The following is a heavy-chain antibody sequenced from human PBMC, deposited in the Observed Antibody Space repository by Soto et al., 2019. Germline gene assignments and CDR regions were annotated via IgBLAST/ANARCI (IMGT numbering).Heavy chain of an antibody. J-gene: IGHJ4*02. CDR1: GFPFSSYV. D-gene: IGHD4-4*01. V-gene: IGHV3-23*01. CDR3: AKDSNKYSSSLRGRYFDY. Sequence: EVHLLESGGGLVQRGGSLRLSCAASGFPFSSYVMSWVRQAPGKGLEWVSGITGGGSNTFYADSVKGRFTISRDNSKNPLFLQMKSLGAEDTAVYYCAKDSNKYSSSLRGRYFDYWGQGIGVTVSS. CDR2: ITGGGSNT.